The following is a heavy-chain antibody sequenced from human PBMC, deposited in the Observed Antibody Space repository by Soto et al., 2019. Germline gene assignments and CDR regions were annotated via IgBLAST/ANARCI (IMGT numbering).Heavy chain of an antibody. CDR2: IIPIFGTA. CDR1: GGTFSSYA. CDR3: ARDTNRVPLYYYYGMDV. J-gene: IGHJ6*02. Sequence: ASVKVSCKASGGTFSSYAISWVRQAPGQGLEWMGGIIPIFGTANYAQKFQGRVTITADESTSTAYMELSSLRSEDTAVYYCARDTNRVPLYYYYGMDVWGQGXTVT. V-gene: IGHV1-69*13. D-gene: IGHD2-2*01.